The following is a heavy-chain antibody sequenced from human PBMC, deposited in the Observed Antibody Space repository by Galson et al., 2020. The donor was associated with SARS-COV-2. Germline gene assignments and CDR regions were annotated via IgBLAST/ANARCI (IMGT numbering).Heavy chain of an antibody. Sequence: SETLSFTCAVYGGSFSGYYWSWIRQPPGKGLEWIGEIDHSGSTNYNPSLKSRVTISVDTSKNQFSLKLSSVTAAESAVYYCVVTANSSSFHRGYFQYWGQGTLVTVSS. D-gene: IGHD6-13*01. J-gene: IGHJ1*01. CDR1: GGSFSGYY. CDR2: IDHSGST. V-gene: IGHV4-34*01. CDR3: VVTANSSSFHRGYFQY.